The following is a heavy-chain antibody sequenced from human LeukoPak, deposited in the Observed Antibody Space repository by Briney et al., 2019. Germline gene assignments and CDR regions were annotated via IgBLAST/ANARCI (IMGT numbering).Heavy chain of an antibody. V-gene: IGHV3-74*01. CDR2: INSDGNST. CDR3: ASDFWSGYYTPMGVNY. Sequence: GGSLRLSCAASGFTFSSYWMHWVRQAPGKGLAWVSRINSDGNSTNYADSVKGRFTISRDNAKNTLYLQMNSLRAEDTAVYYCASDFWSGYYTPMGVNYWGQGTLVTVSS. J-gene: IGHJ4*02. CDR1: GFTFSSYW. D-gene: IGHD3-3*01.